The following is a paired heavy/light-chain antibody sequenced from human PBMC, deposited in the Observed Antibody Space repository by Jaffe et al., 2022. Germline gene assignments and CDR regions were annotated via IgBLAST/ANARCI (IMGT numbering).Light chain of an antibody. V-gene: IGKV1-9*01. CDR1: QGISSY. CDR2: AAS. CDR3: QQLNSYPGIT. Sequence: DIQLTQSPSFLSASVGDRVTITCRASQGISSYLAWYQQKPGKAPKLLIYAASTLQSGVPSRFSGSGSGTEFTLTISSLQPEDFATYYCQQLNSYPGITFGQGTRLEIK. J-gene: IGKJ5*01.
Heavy chain of an antibody. CDR2: IDWDDDK. D-gene: IGHD2-2*01. V-gene: IGHV2-70*01. J-gene: IGHJ3*02. CDR1: GFSLSTSGMC. Sequence: QVTLRESGPALVKPTQTLTLTCTFSGFSLSTSGMCVSWIRQPPGKALEWLALIDWDDDKYYSTSLKTRLTISKDTSKNQVVLTMTNMDPVDTATYYCARIARIVVVPAATEGAFDIWGQGTMVTVSS. CDR3: ARIARIVVVPAATEGAFDI.